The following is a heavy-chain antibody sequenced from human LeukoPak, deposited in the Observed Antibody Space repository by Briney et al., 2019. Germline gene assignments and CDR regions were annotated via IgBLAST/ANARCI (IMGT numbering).Heavy chain of an antibody. D-gene: IGHD3-16*01. CDR2: IGGSGDNK. V-gene: IGHV3-23*01. Sequence: GGSLRLSCAASGFTFSSFAMSCVRQAPGKGLEWVSSIGGSGDNKYYADSVRGRFTISRDNSKYTLYLQMNSLRAEDTAVYYCAKVTYDYVWGSFESWGQGTLVTVSS. J-gene: IGHJ4*02. CDR3: AKVTYDYVWGSFES. CDR1: GFTFSSFA.